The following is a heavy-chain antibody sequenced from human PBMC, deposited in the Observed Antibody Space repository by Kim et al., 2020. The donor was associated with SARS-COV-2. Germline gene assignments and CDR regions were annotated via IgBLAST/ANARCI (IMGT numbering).Heavy chain of an antibody. CDR1: GGSVSSGSYY. CDR3: ASIPATGYSSGWYFSPPRLDGPFDP. CDR2: IYYSGST. J-gene: IGHJ5*02. Sequence: SETLSLTCTVSGGSVSSGSYYWSWIRQPPGKGLEWIGYIYYSGSTNYNPSLKSRVTISVDTSKNQFSLKLSSVTAADTAVYYCASIPATGYSSGWYFSPPRLDGPFDPWGQGTLVTVSS. V-gene: IGHV4-61*01. D-gene: IGHD6-19*01.